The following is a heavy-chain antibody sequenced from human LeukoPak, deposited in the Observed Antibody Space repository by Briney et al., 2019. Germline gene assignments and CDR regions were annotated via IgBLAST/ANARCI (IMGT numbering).Heavy chain of an antibody. D-gene: IGHD1-26*01. CDR3: AKETPYSGSYFDY. V-gene: IGHV3-30*02. CDR2: IRYDGSNK. Sequence: GGSLRLSCAASGFTFSRYGMHWVRQAPGKGLEWVAFIRYDGSNKYYADSVKGRFTISRDNSKNTLYLQMNSLRAEDTAVYYCAKETPYSGSYFDYWGQGTLVTVSS. CDR1: GFTFSRYG. J-gene: IGHJ4*02.